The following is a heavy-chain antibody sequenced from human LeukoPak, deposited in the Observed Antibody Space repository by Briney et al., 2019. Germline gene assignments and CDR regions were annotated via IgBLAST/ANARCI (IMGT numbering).Heavy chain of an antibody. CDR2: IGSDGKT. CDR3: ARIAMAGIGDGFDI. D-gene: IGHD6-19*01. Sequence: GSLRLSCEASGFTFSAYAMTWVRQAPGKGLEWVSSIGSDGKTHYSESVKGRFAISRDNSKSMLFLQLSSLRAEDTALYYCARIAMAGIGDGFDIWGQGTMVTVSS. J-gene: IGHJ3*02. CDR1: GFTFSAYA. V-gene: IGHV3-23*01.